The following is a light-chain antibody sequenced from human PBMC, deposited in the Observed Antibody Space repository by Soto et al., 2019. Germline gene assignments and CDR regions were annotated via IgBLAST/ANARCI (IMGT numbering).Light chain of an antibody. CDR1: QSISNF. CDR2: DAS. Sequence: SVLTQSPATLSLSPGERATLSCRASQSISNFLAWYQQKPGQAPRLLIYDASKRATDIPDRFIGSGSGTDFTLTISSLEPEDFAVYYCHQRSNWPPFTFGGGTKVDIK. J-gene: IGKJ4*01. V-gene: IGKV3-11*01. CDR3: HQRSNWPPFT.